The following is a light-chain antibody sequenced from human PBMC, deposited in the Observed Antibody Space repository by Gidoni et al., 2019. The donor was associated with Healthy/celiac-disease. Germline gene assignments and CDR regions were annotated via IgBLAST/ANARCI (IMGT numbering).Light chain of an antibody. CDR2: AAS. CDR1: QGIRNY. CDR3: LQDYNYPLT. J-gene: IGKJ4*01. V-gene: IGKV1-6*01. Sequence: AIQMTQSPSSLSASVGDRVTITCRASQGIRNYLGWYQQKPVKAPKLLIYAASSLQSGVPSRFSGSGAGTDFTLTISSLQPEDFATYYCLQDYNYPLTFGGGTKVEIK.